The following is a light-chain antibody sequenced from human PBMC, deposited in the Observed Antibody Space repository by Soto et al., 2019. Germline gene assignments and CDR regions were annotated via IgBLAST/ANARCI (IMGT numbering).Light chain of an antibody. J-gene: IGKJ4*01. CDR3: QQSYSTPGT. CDR1: QSISSY. V-gene: IGKV1-39*01. Sequence: DIQMTQSPSSLSASVGDRVTITCRASQSISSYLNWYQQKPGKAPKLLIYAASSLQSGVPSRFSGSGSGTDFTLNISSLQPEDCATYSCQQSYSTPGTFGGGTKVEIK. CDR2: AAS.